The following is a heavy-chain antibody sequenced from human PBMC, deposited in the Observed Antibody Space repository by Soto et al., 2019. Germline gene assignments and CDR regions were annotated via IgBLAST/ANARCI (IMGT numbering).Heavy chain of an antibody. V-gene: IGHV3-74*01. CDR2: ISSDGSST. Sequence: PGGSLRLSCTVSGFSFSNYWMHWVRQAPGKGLAWISLISSDGSSTSYADSVKGRFTISRDNAKNTLYLQMNSLRAEDTAVYYCTRGDSGSGLRLFDYWGQGALVTVSS. J-gene: IGHJ4*01. CDR3: TRGDSGSGLRLFDY. D-gene: IGHD3-10*01. CDR1: GFSFSNYW.